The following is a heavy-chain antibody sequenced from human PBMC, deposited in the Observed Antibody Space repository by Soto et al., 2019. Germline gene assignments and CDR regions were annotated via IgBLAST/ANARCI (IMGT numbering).Heavy chain of an antibody. V-gene: IGHV1-8*01. CDR3: ALRGSGFYQLLSLH. CDR2: MNPNSGNT. J-gene: IGHJ4*02. Sequence: QVQLVQYGAEVKKPGASVKVSCKASGYTLTSYDINWVRQATGQGLEWMGWMNPNSGNTGYAQKFQGRVTMTMNTSISTAYMELSSLRSEDTAVYYCALRGSGFYQLLSLHWGQGTLVTVSS. D-gene: IGHD2-2*01. CDR1: GYTLTSYD.